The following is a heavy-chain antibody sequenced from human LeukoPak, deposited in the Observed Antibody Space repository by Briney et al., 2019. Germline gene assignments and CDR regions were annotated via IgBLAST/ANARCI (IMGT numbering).Heavy chain of an antibody. CDR2: IWYDGSNK. D-gene: IGHD4-11*01. J-gene: IGHJ4*02. V-gene: IGHV3-33*06. CDR1: GFTFSSYG. CDR3: AKDPTVTTRYYFDY. Sequence: GRSLRLSCAASGFTFSSYGMHWVRQAPGKGLEWVAVIWYDGSNKYYADSVKGRFTISRDNSKNTLYLQMNSLRAEDTAVYYCAKDPTVTTRYYFDYWGQGTLVTVSS.